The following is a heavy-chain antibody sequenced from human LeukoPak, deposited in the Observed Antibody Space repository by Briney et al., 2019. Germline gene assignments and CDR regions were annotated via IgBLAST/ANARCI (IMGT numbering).Heavy chain of an antibody. CDR1: GYTFSSYW. J-gene: IGHJ4*02. CDR3: ARGVTLNDY. CDR2: IKQDGSET. D-gene: IGHD2-21*02. V-gene: IGHV3-7*04. Sequence: EGSLRLSCAASGYTFSSYWMSWVRQAPGTGMEWVATIKQDGSETYYVDSVKGRFTISRDNAENSLHLQMNSLRAEDTAVYYCARGVTLNDYWGQGTLVTVSS.